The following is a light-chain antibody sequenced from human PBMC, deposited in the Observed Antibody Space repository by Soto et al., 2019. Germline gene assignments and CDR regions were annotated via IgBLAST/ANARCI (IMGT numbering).Light chain of an antibody. J-gene: IGKJ1*01. V-gene: IGKV1-5*03. CDR1: QSISSW. CDR2: KAS. Sequence: DIQMTQSPSTLSASVGDRVTITCRASQSISSWLAWYQQKPGKAPNLLIYKASNLESGVPSRFSGSGSGTXXXXTIXXLXPXXXXTYYCQQYNSYSGTFGQGTKVEIK. CDR3: QQYNSYSGT.